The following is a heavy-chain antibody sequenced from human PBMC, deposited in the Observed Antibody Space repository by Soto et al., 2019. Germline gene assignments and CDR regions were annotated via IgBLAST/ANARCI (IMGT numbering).Heavy chain of an antibody. V-gene: IGHV3-9*01. D-gene: IGHD6-19*01. CDR2: ITWNSGNL. CDR3: AKDHLGGAVAVPFFGS. J-gene: IGHJ4*02. Sequence: EVHLVESGGGLVQPGRSLRLSCVASGFNFDDYAMHWVRQVPGKGLEWVAGITWNSGNLGYADSVRGRFTISRDNAKNSLYLQMNNLRPEDTALYYCAKDHLGGAVAVPFFGSRGQGALVTVSS. CDR1: GFNFDDYA.